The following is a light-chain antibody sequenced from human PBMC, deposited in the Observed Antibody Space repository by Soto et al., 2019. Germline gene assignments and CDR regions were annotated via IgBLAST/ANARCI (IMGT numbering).Light chain of an antibody. Sequence: EIVMTQSPASLSVSPGDRATLSCRASQSVSGSLAWYQQKPGQAPRLLIYGASTRATSIPPRFSGSGSGTEFTLTISSLQSEDFAVYYCQQYTNWPRTFGQGTKVEIK. J-gene: IGKJ1*01. CDR2: GAS. V-gene: IGKV3-15*01. CDR1: QSVSGS. CDR3: QQYTNWPRT.